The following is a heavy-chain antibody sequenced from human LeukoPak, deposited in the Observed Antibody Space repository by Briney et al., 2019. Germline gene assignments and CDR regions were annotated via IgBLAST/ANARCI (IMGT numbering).Heavy chain of an antibody. D-gene: IGHD6-19*01. CDR2: MNPKSGNT. Sequence: ASVKVSCKASGYTFTSYDINWVRQVTGQGLEWMGWMNPKSGNTGYAQKFQGRVTITRNTSISTAYMEVSSLRYEDTAVYYCARRAVDNSYYYYMDVWGKGTTVTISS. V-gene: IGHV1-8*03. J-gene: IGHJ6*03. CDR1: GYTFTSYD. CDR3: ARRAVDNSYYYYMDV.